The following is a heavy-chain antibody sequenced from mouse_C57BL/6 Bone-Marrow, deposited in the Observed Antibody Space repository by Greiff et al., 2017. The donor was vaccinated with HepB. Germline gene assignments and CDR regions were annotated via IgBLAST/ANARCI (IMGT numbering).Heavy chain of an antibody. V-gene: IGHV6-3*01. CDR2: IRLKSDNYAT. Sequence: EVHLVESGGGLVQPGGSMKLSCVASGFTFSNYWMNWVRQSPEKGLEWVAQIRLKSDNYATHYAESVKGRFTISRDDSKSSVYLQMNNLRAEDTGIYYCTGWGWLTAWFAYWGQGTLVTVSA. CDR3: TGWGWLTAWFAY. CDR1: GFTFSNYW. D-gene: IGHD2-3*01. J-gene: IGHJ3*01.